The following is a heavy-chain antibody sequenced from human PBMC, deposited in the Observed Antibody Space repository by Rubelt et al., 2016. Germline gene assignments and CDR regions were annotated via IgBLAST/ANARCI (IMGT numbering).Heavy chain of an antibody. J-gene: IGHJ6*02. CDR1: GGSFSGYS. D-gene: IGHD5-24*01. CDR3: ARMAGNYYGMDV. CDR2: INHSGYT. Sequence: QVQLQQWGARLLKPSETLSLTCAVYGGSFSGYSWSWIRQPPGQGLEWIGDINHSGYTNYNPSLGSRVTISVDTSKNQFSRHLTSVTAADTAVYYCARMAGNYYGMDVWGQGTTVTVSS. V-gene: IGHV4-34*01.